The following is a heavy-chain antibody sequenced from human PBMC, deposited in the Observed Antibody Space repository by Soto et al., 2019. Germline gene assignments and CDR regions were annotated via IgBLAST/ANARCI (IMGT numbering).Heavy chain of an antibody. V-gene: IGHV1-18*01. CDR3: ARVMVVPAGMHEGVWFDP. CDR1: GYVFTNNP. D-gene: IGHD3-10*01. CDR2: NDNT. J-gene: IGHJ5*02. Sequence: ASMKVYCNASGYVFTNNPIAWLREVPGQTPEWMGNNDNTNYAKNFQGRLTLTTDTSTSTSYMELRDLRSDDTAVYYCARVMVVPAGMHEGVWFDPWGQGTPVTVSS.